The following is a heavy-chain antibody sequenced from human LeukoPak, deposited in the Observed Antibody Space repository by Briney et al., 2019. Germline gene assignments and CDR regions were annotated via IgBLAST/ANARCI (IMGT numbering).Heavy chain of an antibody. D-gene: IGHD6-19*01. CDR1: GYTFTSYD. J-gene: IGHJ5*02. Sequence: ASVKVSCKASGYTFTSYDINWVRQATGQGLEWMGWMNPNSGNTGYAQKFQGRVTMTRNTSISTAYMELSSLRSEDTAVYYCARGEYSSGWYNWFDPWGQGTLVTVSS. CDR2: MNPNSGNT. V-gene: IGHV1-8*01. CDR3: ARGEYSSGWYNWFDP.